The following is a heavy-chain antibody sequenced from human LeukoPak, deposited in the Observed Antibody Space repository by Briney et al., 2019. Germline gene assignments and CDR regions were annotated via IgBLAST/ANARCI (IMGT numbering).Heavy chain of an antibody. D-gene: IGHD1-26*01. Sequence: GRSPRLSPIHPGYYFGEYTISWVCHPHGKGLEWIGFIRSNDYGGTTDYDASVKGRFIISRDDSKRVAYLQMNSLKAEDTGVYYCTPESGDYWGQGTLVTVTS. CDR1: GYYFGEYT. J-gene: IGHJ4*02. CDR3: TPESGDY. CDR2: IRSNDYGGTT. V-gene: IGHV3-49*04.